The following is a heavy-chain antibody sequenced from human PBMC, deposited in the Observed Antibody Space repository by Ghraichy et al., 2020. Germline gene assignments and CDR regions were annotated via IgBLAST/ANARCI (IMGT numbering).Heavy chain of an antibody. CDR2: INNDGSST. Sequence: GGSLRLSCETSGFTFSSYWMHWVRQAPGKGLVWVSRINNDGSSTNYADSVKGRFTVSRDNAKNTLYLQMNSLRAEDTAVYFCARDRAGYCSTGSCSYYFDYWGQGTLVTVSS. CDR1: GFTFSSYW. J-gene: IGHJ4*02. V-gene: IGHV3-74*01. CDR3: ARDRAGYCSTGSCSYYFDY. D-gene: IGHD2-15*01.